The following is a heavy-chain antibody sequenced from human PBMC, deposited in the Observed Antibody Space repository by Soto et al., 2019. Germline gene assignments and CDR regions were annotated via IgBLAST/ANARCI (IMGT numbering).Heavy chain of an antibody. CDR3: AALGGSYRYFDY. CDR1: GFTFSSYA. D-gene: IGHD1-26*01. J-gene: IGHJ4*02. V-gene: IGHV3-23*01. CDR2: ISGSGGST. Sequence: EVQLLESGGGLVQPGGSLRLSCAASGFTFSSYAMSWVRQAPGKGLEWVSAISGSGGSTYYADSVKGRFTISRDNSKNTLYLQMNSLRAEDTAVYYCAALGGSYRYFDYWGQGTLVTVSS.